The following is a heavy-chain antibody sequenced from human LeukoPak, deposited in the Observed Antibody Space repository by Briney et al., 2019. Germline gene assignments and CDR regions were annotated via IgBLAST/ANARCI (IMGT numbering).Heavy chain of an antibody. Sequence: PGGSLRLSCAASGFTFSSYSMNWVRQAPGKGLEWVSSISSSSSYIYYADSVKGRFTISRDNAKNSLYLQMNSLRAEDTAVYYCARESSGWYRGDAFDIWGQGTMVTVSS. V-gene: IGHV3-21*01. CDR2: ISSSSSYI. D-gene: IGHD6-19*01. CDR1: GFTFSSYS. J-gene: IGHJ3*02. CDR3: ARESSGWYRGDAFDI.